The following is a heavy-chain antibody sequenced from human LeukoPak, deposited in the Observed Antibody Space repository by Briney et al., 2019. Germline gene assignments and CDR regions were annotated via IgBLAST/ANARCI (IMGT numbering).Heavy chain of an antibody. V-gene: IGHV1-2*02. D-gene: IGHD4-17*01. CDR1: GYTFTSYY. J-gene: IGHJ6*03. Sequence: GASVKVSCKASGYTFTSYYMHWVRQAPGQGLEWMGWINPNSGGTNHAQKFQGRVTMTRDTSISTAYMELSRLTSDDTAVYYCASSTVTTPNYYYYYYMDVWGKGTTVTVSS. CDR2: INPNSGGT. CDR3: ASSTVTTPNYYYYYYMDV.